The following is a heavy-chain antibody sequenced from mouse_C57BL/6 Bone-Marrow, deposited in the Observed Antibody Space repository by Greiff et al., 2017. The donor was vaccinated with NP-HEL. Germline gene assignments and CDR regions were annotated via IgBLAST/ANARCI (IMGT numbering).Heavy chain of an antibody. V-gene: IGHV1-55*01. CDR1: GYTFTSYW. CDR2: IYPGSGST. Sequence: VQLQQPGAELVKPGASVKMSCKASGYTFTSYWITWVKQRPGQGLEWIGDIYPGSGSTNYNEKFKSKATLTVDTSSSTAYMQLSSLTSEDSAVYYGAFTTVVEEYYFDYWGQGTTLTVSS. CDR3: AFTTVVEEYYFDY. J-gene: IGHJ2*01. D-gene: IGHD1-1*01.